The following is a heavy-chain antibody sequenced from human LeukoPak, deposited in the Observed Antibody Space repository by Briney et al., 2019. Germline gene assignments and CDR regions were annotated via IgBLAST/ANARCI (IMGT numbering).Heavy chain of an antibody. CDR1: GGSISIYY. D-gene: IGHD5-12*01. CDR3: ARVSGYDWESFYDY. CDR2: IYYSGTT. V-gene: IGHV4-59*01. Sequence: PSETLSLTCTVSGGSISIYYWNWIRQPPGKGLEWIGYIYYSGTTNYNPSLKSRVTISGDTSKNQFSLKLSSVTAADTAVYYCARVSGYDWESFYDYWGQGTLVTVSS. J-gene: IGHJ4*02.